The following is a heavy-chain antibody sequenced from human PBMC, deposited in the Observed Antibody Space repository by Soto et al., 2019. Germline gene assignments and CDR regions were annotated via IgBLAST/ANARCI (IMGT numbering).Heavy chain of an antibody. D-gene: IGHD2-15*01. CDR1: GYSFDTFG. CDR2: ISIEKGDT. Sequence: QVQVVQSGAEVKKPGASVKVACKASGYSFDTFGMSWVRQPPGQGLEWMGWISIEKGDTNSAQKFQDRVTMTTDTSTSTAYMELRSLTSDDTAVYYCARCYCSVGSCFTCWHFDLWGRGTLVTVSS. CDR3: ARCYCSVGSCFTCWHFDL. V-gene: IGHV1-18*01. J-gene: IGHJ2*01.